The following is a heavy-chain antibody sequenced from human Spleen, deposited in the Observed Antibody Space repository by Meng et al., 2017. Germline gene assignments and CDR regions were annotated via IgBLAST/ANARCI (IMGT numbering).Heavy chain of an antibody. J-gene: IGHJ4*02. CDR3: AKGLAGTAGVVDY. Sequence: GGSLRLSCVASGFTFSSYAMHWVRQAPGKGLEWVTLISYDGSKKFYADSVKGRFTISRDNSRDTLYLQLNSLTAEDTAVYFCAKGLAGTAGVVDYWGQGTLVTVSS. D-gene: IGHD6-13*01. CDR1: GFTFSSYA. V-gene: IGHV3-30*18. CDR2: ISYDGSKK.